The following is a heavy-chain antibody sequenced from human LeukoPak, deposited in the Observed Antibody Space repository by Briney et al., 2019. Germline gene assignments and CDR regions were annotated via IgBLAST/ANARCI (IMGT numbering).Heavy chain of an antibody. Sequence: ASVKVSCKASGYTFTGYYMHWVRQAPGQGLEWMGRINPNSGGTNYAQKFQGRVTMTRDTSISTAYMELSRLRSDDTAVYYCAREDGIAAAGAPHYNWFDPWGQGTLVTVSS. CDR2: INPNSGGT. D-gene: IGHD6-13*01. V-gene: IGHV1-2*06. J-gene: IGHJ5*02. CDR1: GYTFTGYY. CDR3: AREDGIAAAGAPHYNWFDP.